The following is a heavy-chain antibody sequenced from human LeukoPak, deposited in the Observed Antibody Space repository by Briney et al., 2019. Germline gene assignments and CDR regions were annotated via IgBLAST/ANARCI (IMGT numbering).Heavy chain of an antibody. V-gene: IGHV3-21*01. Sequence: GSLRLSCAASRFTFSNYSMNWVRQAPGKGLEWVSSISRGSGHIYYADSVKGRFAISRDSARNSLYLQMNSLRAEDTAIYYCTRVDAALDYWGQGTLVTVSS. CDR3: TRVDAALDY. J-gene: IGHJ4*02. CDR2: ISRGSGHI. CDR1: RFTFSNYS. D-gene: IGHD6-6*01.